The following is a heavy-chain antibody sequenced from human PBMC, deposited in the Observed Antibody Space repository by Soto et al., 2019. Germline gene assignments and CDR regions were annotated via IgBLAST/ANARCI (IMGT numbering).Heavy chain of an antibody. D-gene: IGHD5-12*01. CDR1: GGSISSYY. Sequence: QVQLQESGPGLVKPSETLSLTCTVSGGSISSYYWSWIRQPPGKGLEWIGYIYYSGSTNYNPSLKSRVTISVDTSKNQFSLKLSSVTAADTAVYYCARWRRFSSGYDSGDDAFDIWGQGTMVTVSS. CDR3: ARWRRFSSGYDSGDDAFDI. CDR2: IYYSGST. V-gene: IGHV4-59*01. J-gene: IGHJ3*02.